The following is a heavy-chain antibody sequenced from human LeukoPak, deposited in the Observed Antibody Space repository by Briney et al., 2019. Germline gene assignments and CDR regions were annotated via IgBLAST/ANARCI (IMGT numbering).Heavy chain of an antibody. CDR2: IYYSGST. V-gene: IGHV4-38-2*02. J-gene: IGHJ4*02. CDR1: GYSISSGYY. CDR3: ARVPFLDSSSWYNFDY. Sequence: SETLSLTCTVSGYSISSGYYWGWIRQPPGKGLEWIGSIYYSGSTYYNPSLKGRVTISVDTSKNQFSLKLSSVTAADTAVYYCARVPFLDSSSWYNFDYWGQGTLVTVSS. D-gene: IGHD6-13*01.